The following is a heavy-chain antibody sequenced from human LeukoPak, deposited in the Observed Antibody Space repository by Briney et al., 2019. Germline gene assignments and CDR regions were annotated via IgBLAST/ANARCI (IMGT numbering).Heavy chain of an antibody. J-gene: IGHJ4*02. Sequence: ASVKVSFKASGGTFSSYAISWVRQAPGQGLEWMGWINPNSGGTNYAQKFQGRVNMIRDTSISTAYMELGRLRSDDTAVYYCARVNVVVPAAMSAHFDYWGQGTLVTVSS. CDR1: GGTFSSYA. D-gene: IGHD2-2*01. CDR3: ARVNVVVPAAMSAHFDY. V-gene: IGHV1-2*02. CDR2: INPNSGGT.